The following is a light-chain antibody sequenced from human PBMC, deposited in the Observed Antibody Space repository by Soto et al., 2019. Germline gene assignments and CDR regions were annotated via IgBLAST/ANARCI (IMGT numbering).Light chain of an antibody. Sequence: DIQMTQSPSSLSASVGDSVTMTCQASQDIKNFLNWYQQKPGKAPKLLIYDAFKLDTGVPSRFSGSGSGTNFTFTLSSLQPEDIATYFCQQYDSLPPTFGGGTKVEI. V-gene: IGKV1-33*01. CDR1: QDIKNF. CDR2: DAF. CDR3: QQYDSLPPT. J-gene: IGKJ4*01.